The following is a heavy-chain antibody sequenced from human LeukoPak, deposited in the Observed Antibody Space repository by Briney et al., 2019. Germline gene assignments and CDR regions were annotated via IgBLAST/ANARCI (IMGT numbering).Heavy chain of an antibody. V-gene: IGHV4-59*01. J-gene: IGHJ4*02. CDR1: GGSISSYY. CDR2: LYYSGST. Sequence: SETLSLTCTVSGGSISSYYWSWIRQPPGKGLEWIGYLYYSGSTNYNPSLKSRVTISVDTSKNQFSLKLNSVTAADTAVYYCARVVSSGWPHYFDYWGQGTLVTVSS. CDR3: ARVVSSGWPHYFDY. D-gene: IGHD6-19*01.